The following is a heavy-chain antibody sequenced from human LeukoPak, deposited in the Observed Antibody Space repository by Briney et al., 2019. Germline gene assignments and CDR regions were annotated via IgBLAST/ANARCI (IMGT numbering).Heavy chain of an antibody. V-gene: IGHV3-23*01. CDR1: GFTFSGYA. CDR3: AKAGGRGSGSYWWSFDY. D-gene: IGHD3-10*01. J-gene: IGHJ4*02. Sequence: GGSLRLSCIASGFTFSGYAMSWVRQAPGKGPEWVSTISGSGGSTYYADSVKGRFTISRDTSKNAVYLQMNSLRAEDTAVYYCAKAGGRGSGSYWWSFDYWGQGTLVTVSS. CDR2: ISGSGGST.